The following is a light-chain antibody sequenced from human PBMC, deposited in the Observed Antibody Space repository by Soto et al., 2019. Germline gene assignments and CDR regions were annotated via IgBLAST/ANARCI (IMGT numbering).Light chain of an antibody. CDR3: QQYGDWPLT. J-gene: IGKJ4*01. V-gene: IGKV3-15*01. Sequence: EIVVTQSPATLSVSPGERATLSCRASQSVGNNFAWYQQKPGQAPRLLIFATSTRAPGVPARFSGSGSGTEFTLTISSPQSEDFAVYYCQQYGDWPLTFGGGAKVEIE. CDR1: QSVGNN. CDR2: ATS.